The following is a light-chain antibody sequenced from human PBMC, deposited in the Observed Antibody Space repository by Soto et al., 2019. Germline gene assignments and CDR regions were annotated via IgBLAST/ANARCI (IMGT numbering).Light chain of an antibody. CDR2: EVS. J-gene: IGLJ2*01. Sequence: QSAPTQPASVSGSPGQSITISCTGTSSDVGGYNYVSWYQHHPGKAPKLLIYEVSNRPSGVSNRFSGSKSGNTASLTISGLQAEDEADYYCNSYTSSTTLVFGGGTKLTVL. V-gene: IGLV2-14*01. CDR1: SSDVGGYNY. CDR3: NSYTSSTTLV.